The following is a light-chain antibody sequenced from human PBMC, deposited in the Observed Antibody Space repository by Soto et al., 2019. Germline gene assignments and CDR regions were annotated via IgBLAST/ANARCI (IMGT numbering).Light chain of an antibody. CDR1: QSISTW. Sequence: DIRMTQSPSTLSASAGDRVTIPCRASQSISTWLAWYQQKPGKAPKLLIYGASSLASGVPSRFSGSGSGTEFTLTISSLQPDDFATYYCQQHNGYSERMFGQGTKVDIK. CDR2: GAS. J-gene: IGKJ1*01. V-gene: IGKV1-5*01. CDR3: QQHNGYSERM.